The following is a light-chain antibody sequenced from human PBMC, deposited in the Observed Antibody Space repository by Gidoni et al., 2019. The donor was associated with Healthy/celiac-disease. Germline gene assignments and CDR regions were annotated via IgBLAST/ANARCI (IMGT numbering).Light chain of an antibody. CDR3: QQYDNLPT. J-gene: IGKJ5*01. V-gene: IGKV1-33*01. CDR1: QDISNY. Sequence: DIQMTQSPSSLSAPVGDRATITCQASQDISNYLNWYQQKPGKAPKLLIYDASNLETGVPSRFSGSGSGTDFTFTISSLQPEDIATYYCQQYDNLPTFGQGTRLEIK. CDR2: DAS.